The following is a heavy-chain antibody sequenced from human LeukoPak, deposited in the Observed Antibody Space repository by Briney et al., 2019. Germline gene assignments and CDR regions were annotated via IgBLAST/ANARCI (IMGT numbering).Heavy chain of an antibody. CDR2: ISAYNGNT. V-gene: IGHV1-18*01. D-gene: IGHD2-15*01. Sequence: ASVKVSCKASGYTFTSYGISWVRQAPGQGLEWMGWISAYNGNTNYAQKLQGRVTMTTDTSTSTAYMELSRLRSDDTALYYCARVTPQAAEYFQHWGQGTLVTVSS. CDR3: ARVTPQAAEYFQH. CDR1: GYTFTSYG. J-gene: IGHJ1*01.